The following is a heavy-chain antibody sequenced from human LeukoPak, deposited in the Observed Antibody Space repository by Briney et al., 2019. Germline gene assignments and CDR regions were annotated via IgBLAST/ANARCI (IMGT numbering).Heavy chain of an antibody. J-gene: IGHJ4*02. D-gene: IGHD1-26*01. Sequence: PGGSLRLSCSASGFTFSSYAMHWVRQAPGKGLEYVSAISSNGGSTYYADSVKGRFTISRDNSKNTLYLQMSSLRAEDTAVYYCVKDRESGSPPLGDFDCWGQGTLVTVSS. CDR3: VKDRESGSPPLGDFDC. CDR1: GFTFSSYA. CDR2: ISSNGGST. V-gene: IGHV3-64D*09.